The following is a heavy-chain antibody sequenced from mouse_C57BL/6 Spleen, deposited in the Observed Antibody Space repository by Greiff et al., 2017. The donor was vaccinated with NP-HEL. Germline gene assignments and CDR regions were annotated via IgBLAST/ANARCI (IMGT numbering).Heavy chain of an antibody. J-gene: IGHJ4*01. Sequence: EVQLVESEGGLVQPGSSMKLSCTASGFTFSDYYMAWVRQVPEKGLEWVANINYDGSSTYYLDSLKSRFIISRDNAKNILYLQMSSLKSEDTATYYCARDQTGTEAMDYWGQGTSVTVSS. CDR2: INYDGSST. D-gene: IGHD4-1*01. CDR3: ARDQTGTEAMDY. V-gene: IGHV5-16*01. CDR1: GFTFSDYY.